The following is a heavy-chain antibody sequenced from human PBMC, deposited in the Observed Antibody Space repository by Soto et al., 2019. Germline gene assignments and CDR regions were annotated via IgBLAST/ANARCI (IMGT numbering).Heavy chain of an antibody. CDR3: ARDDGQSRDIFDI. CDR2: INPNSGGT. J-gene: IGHJ3*02. D-gene: IGHD2-15*01. Sequence: SVKVSCQASGYFFTDYYIHWVRQAPGQGLEWVGWINPNSGGTTFSEKFEARVTLTRDTSISTVYMELSRLRSDDTAVYYCARDDGQSRDIFDIWGQGTMVTVSS. CDR1: GYFFTDYY. V-gene: IGHV1-2*02.